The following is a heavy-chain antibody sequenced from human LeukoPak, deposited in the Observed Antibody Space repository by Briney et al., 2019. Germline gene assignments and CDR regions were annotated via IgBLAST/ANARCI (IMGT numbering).Heavy chain of an antibody. CDR2: MKPNDGNR. J-gene: IGHJ5*01. CDR3: ARGDSVAGTSNYFDS. Sequence: GASVKVSCKTSGYTFTSFDIHWVRQATGQGLEWMGWMKPNDGNRGFAQKFQGRLTMTSDTSLVTAYMELTSLTSDDTAVYYCARGDSVAGTSNYFDSWGQGTLVTDSS. CDR1: GYTFTSFD. D-gene: IGHD6-19*01. V-gene: IGHV1-8*01.